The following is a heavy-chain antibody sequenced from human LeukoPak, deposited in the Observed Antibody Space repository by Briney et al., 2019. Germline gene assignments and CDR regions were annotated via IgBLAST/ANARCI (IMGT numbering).Heavy chain of an antibody. CDR2: ISYGGSNK. CDR3: AKELYCGGDCGEHDY. CDR1: GFTFSSYG. V-gene: IGHV3-30*18. J-gene: IGHJ4*02. D-gene: IGHD2-21*02. Sequence: GGSLRPSCAASGFTFSSYGMHWVRQAPGKGLEWVAVISYGGSNKYYADSVKGRFTISRDNSKNTLYLQMNSLRAEDTAVYYCAKELYCGGDCGEHDYWGQGTLVTVSS.